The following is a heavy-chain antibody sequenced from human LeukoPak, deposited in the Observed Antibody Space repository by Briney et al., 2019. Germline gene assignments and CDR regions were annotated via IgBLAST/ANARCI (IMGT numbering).Heavy chain of an antibody. CDR2: IDANNGDT. D-gene: IGHD4-11*01. Sequence: ASVKISCKASGYTFRGNFIHWLRQAPGQGLEWMGWIDANNGDTKSAQKFQGRVTMSRDTSISTAYMDLSSLSPDDAAVYYCARDPSSVTLYFFDYWGQGTLVTVSS. CDR1: GYTFRGNF. CDR3: ARDPSSVTLYFFDY. J-gene: IGHJ4*02. V-gene: IGHV1-2*02.